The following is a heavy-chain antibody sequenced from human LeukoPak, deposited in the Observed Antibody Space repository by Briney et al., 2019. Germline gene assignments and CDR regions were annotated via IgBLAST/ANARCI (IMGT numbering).Heavy chain of an antibody. V-gene: IGHV3-53*01. J-gene: IGHJ4*02. CDR1: GFTVRSNY. D-gene: IGHD3-22*01. CDR2: IYNGGST. CDR3: ARGSNYYDSSGYLH. Sequence: GGSLRLSCAASGFTVRSNYMSWVRQAPGKGLEWVSVIYNGGSTYYADSVKGRFTISRDNSKNTLYLQMNSLRAEDTAVYYCARGSNYYDSSGYLHWGQGTLVTVSS.